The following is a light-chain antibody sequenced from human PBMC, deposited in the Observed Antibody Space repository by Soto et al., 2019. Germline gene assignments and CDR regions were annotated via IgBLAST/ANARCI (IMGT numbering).Light chain of an antibody. Sequence: SVGEIVTMTCPAIQTISSWLACYQQKPGKAPKLVISKASTLKRGVPSRLSGSGSGTDFTLTISSLQPEDFANYYCQQFKNDTSTFGQGTRLEIK. CDR3: QQFKNDTST. CDR1: QTISSW. V-gene: IGKV1-5*03. J-gene: IGKJ5*01. CDR2: KAS.